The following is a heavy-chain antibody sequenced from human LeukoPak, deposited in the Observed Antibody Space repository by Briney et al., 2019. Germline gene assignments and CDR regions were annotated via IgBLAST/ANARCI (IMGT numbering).Heavy chain of an antibody. V-gene: IGHV1-8*01. CDR2: MNPNSGNT. CDR3: ASVTGYSSSPGDY. D-gene: IGHD6-13*01. Sequence: ASVKVSCKASGYTFTSYDINWVRQATGQGLGWMGWMNPNSGNTGYAQKFQGRVTMTRNTSISTAYMELSSLRSEETAVYYCASVTGYSSSPGDYWGQGTLVTVSS. CDR1: GYTFTSYD. J-gene: IGHJ4*02.